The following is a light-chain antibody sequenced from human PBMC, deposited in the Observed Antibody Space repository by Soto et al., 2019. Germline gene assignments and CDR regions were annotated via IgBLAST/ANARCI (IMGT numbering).Light chain of an antibody. J-gene: IGKJ1*01. Sequence: DIQMTQYPSTLSSSAGDRVTITCRASQSIGRWLAWYQQKPGKAPKVLIYDASTLKSGVPSRFSGSGSGTDFTLTISSLQPDDFAIYYCQQYNSYWTFAQGTKVDIK. CDR1: QSIGRW. CDR2: DAS. V-gene: IGKV1-5*01. CDR3: QQYNSYWT.